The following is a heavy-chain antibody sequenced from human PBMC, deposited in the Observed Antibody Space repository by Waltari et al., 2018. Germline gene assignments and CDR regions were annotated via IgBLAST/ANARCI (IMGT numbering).Heavy chain of an antibody. D-gene: IGHD3-22*01. Sequence: QVQLVQSGAEVKKPGSSVKVSCKASGGTFSSYAISWVRQAPGQGLEWMGGIIPIFGTANYAQKFQGRVTITTDESTSTAYMELSSLRSEDTAVYYCAKGIDYYDSSGYIPHGDAFDIWGQGTMVTVSS. J-gene: IGHJ3*02. CDR3: AKGIDYYDSSGYIPHGDAFDI. CDR1: GGTFSSYA. V-gene: IGHV1-69*05. CDR2: IIPIFGTA.